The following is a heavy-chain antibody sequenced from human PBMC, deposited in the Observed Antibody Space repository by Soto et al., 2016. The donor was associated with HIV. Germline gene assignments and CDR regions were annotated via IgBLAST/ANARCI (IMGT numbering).Heavy chain of an antibody. CDR3: AKDNSGWYYFDN. J-gene: IGHJ4*02. CDR2: ISWNSGGI. V-gene: IGHV3-9*03. Sequence: EVKLVESGGGLVQPGRSLRLSCVGSGFTFDDYAMHWVRQAPGKGLEWVSGISWNSGGIGYADSVKGRFTISRDNVKNSLYLQMNSLRVEDMAVYYCAKDNSGWYYFDNWGQGTLVTVSS. CDR1: GFTFDDYA. D-gene: IGHD6-19*01.